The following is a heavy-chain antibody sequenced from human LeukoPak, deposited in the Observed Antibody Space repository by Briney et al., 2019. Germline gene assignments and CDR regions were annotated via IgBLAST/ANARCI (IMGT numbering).Heavy chain of an antibody. CDR2: IYPGDSDT. Sequence: RGESLKISCQGSGYTFTSYWIGWVRQMPGKGLEWMGIIYPGDSDTRYSPSFQGQVTISADKSISTAYLQWSSLKASDTAMYYCARRHFLAEDGGYSYGSLDYWGQGTLVTVSS. V-gene: IGHV5-51*01. D-gene: IGHD5-18*01. CDR3: ARRHFLAEDGGYSYGSLDY. CDR1: GYTFTSYW. J-gene: IGHJ4*02.